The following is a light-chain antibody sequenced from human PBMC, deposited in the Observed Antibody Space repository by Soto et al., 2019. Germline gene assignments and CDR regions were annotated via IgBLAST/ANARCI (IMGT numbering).Light chain of an antibody. Sequence: QSALTQPPSASGSPGQSVTISCTGTSSDVGAYKYVSWYQQYPGKAPKLLIYEVTKRTSGVHDRFSGSKSGNTASLTVSGHQAEDEADYYCTSYVGNDIWVFGGGTKLTVL. J-gene: IGLJ3*02. CDR3: TSYVGNDIWV. V-gene: IGLV2-8*01. CDR1: SSDVGAYKY. CDR2: EVT.